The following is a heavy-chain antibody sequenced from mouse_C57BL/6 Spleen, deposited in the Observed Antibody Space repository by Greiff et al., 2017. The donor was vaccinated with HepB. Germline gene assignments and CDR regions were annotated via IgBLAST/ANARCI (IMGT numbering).Heavy chain of an antibody. CDR2: IYPGDGDT. V-gene: IGHV1-82*01. J-gene: IGHJ3*01. CDR3: ATHYDWFAY. Sequence: VQLHQSGPELVKPGASVKISCKASGYAFSSSWMNWVKQRPGKGLEWIGRIYPGDGDTNYNGKFKGKATLTADKSSSTAYMQLSSLTSEDSAVYFCATHYDWFAYWGQGTLVTVSA. D-gene: IGHD2-4*01. CDR1: GYAFSSSW.